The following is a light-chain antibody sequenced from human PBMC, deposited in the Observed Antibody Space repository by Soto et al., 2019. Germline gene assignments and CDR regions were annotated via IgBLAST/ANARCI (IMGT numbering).Light chain of an antibody. Sequence: VMTQSPDSLAVSLCERATLSCGASQSVSSSRLAWYQQKPALAPRLLIYDGFLRATGIPDRFSGSGSGTEFTLTISSLQSEDFTVYSCLQYHNLWAFGQGTKVDIK. CDR3: LQYHNLWA. CDR2: DGF. CDR1: QSVSSSR. V-gene: IGKV3D-15*01. J-gene: IGKJ1*01.